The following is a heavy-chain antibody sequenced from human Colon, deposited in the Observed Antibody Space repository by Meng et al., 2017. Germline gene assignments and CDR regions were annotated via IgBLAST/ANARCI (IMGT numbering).Heavy chain of an antibody. CDR3: ARQNKEIRGLIRDY. D-gene: IGHD3-10*01. V-gene: IGHV4-4*02. CDR1: GGSISSSNW. CDR2: ISHSGST. Sequence: QVQLQESGPGLVKPSGTLSLTCAVSGGSISSSNWWSWVRQPPGKGLEWIGEISHSGSTTYNPSLEIRVTISVDTSKKQFSLILTSLTAADTAVYYCARQNKEIRGLIRDYWGQGTLVTVSS. J-gene: IGHJ4*02.